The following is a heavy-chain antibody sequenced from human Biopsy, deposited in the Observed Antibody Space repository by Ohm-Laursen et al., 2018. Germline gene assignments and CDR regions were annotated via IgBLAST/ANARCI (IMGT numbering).Heavy chain of an antibody. D-gene: IGHD4-17*01. CDR3: AKPADSYGSEFYFDY. CDR1: GFTFSSYA. V-gene: IGHV3-23*01. Sequence: GQTLSLTCAASGFTFSSYAMTWVRQAPGKGLEWVSVINTSGGSTHYAVSVKGRFTISRDNSKNTLYLRMDSLRAEDTAVHYCAKPADSYGSEFYFDYWGQGTLVTVSS. CDR2: INTSGGST. J-gene: IGHJ4*02.